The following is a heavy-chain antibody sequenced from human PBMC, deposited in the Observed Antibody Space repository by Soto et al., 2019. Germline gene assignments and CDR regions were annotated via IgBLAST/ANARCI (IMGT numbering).Heavy chain of an antibody. D-gene: IGHD4-4*01. V-gene: IGHV1-46*01. CDR1: GGSFSSYY. Sequence: QVQLVQSGAEVKKPGSSVRVSCTASGGSFSSYYIHWIRQAPGQGLEWMGITHSSGETTYAQKFQGRVTMTRHTSTSTGYRELSSLGSEDSAVYYCAEDYSMDCFDYWGQGTLVTVSS. CDR2: THSSGET. CDR3: AEDYSMDCFDY. J-gene: IGHJ4*02.